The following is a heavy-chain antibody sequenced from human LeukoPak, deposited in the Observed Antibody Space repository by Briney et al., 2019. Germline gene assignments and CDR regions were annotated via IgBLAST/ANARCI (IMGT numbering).Heavy chain of an antibody. J-gene: IGHJ5*02. CDR1: GGTFSSYA. CDR3: ARDCYYDFWSGYLTPGASSCFDP. D-gene: IGHD3-3*01. Sequence: ASVKVSCKASGGTFSSYAISWVRQAPGQGLEWMGIINPSGGSTSYAQKFQGRVTMTRDTSTSTVYMELSSLRSEDTAVYYCARDCYYDFWSGYLTPGASSCFDPWGQGTLVTVSS. CDR2: INPSGGST. V-gene: IGHV1-46*01.